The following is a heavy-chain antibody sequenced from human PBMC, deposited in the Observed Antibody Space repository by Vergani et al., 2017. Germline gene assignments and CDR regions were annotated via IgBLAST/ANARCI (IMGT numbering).Heavy chain of an antibody. CDR2: IIPIFGTT. CDR1: GGTFSSNS. CDR3: AREKPLGIAVADINWFDP. V-gene: IGHV1-69*13. D-gene: IGHD6-19*01. J-gene: IGHJ5*02. Sequence: QGQLAQSGAEVKKPGSSVKVSCEASGGTFSSNSISWVRQAPGQGLEWMGRIIPIFGTTSYAQKFQGRVTITADKSTSTAYMELSSLRSEDTAVYYCAREKPLGIAVADINWFDPWGQGTLVTVSS.